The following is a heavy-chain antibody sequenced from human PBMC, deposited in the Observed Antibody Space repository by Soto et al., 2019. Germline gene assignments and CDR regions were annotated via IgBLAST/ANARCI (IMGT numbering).Heavy chain of an antibody. Sequence: SETLSLTCTVSGGSILGFFWSWIRQPAGKGLEWIGRVYNSGKTNYNPSLKSRVTMSLDTSENLLSLKLRSVTAADTAVYFCAREDQVGYFDFWGQGALVTVSS. CDR3: AREDQVGYFDF. CDR2: VYNSGKT. CDR1: GGSILGFF. V-gene: IGHV4-4*07. J-gene: IGHJ4*02.